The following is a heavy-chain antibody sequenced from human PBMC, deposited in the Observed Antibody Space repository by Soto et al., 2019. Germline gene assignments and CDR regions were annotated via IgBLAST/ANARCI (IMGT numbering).Heavy chain of an antibody. CDR2: VSIGGST. CDR3: AKRRGAGGQFDY. Sequence: VGSLRLSCAASGFTFSSYAMGWVRQGPGKGLEWVAVVSIGGSTHYADSVRGRFTISRDNSKNTLSLQMNSLTAEDTAVYFCAKRRGAGGQFDYWGQGALVTVSS. V-gene: IGHV3-23*01. CDR1: GFTFSSYA. D-gene: IGHD2-15*01. J-gene: IGHJ4*02.